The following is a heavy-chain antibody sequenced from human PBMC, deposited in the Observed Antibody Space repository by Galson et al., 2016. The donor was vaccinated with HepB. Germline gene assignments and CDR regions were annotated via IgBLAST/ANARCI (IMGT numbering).Heavy chain of an antibody. D-gene: IGHD3-16*01. V-gene: IGHV3-30*04. CDR3: VRDLDDYIWGTYRTLDY. Sequence: SLRLSCAASGFTFSGYAMHWVRQAPGKGLEWVAVVSYDGSIISYADSVKGRFTISRHNSKNTLYLQMNSLRAEDTALYYCVRDLDDYIWGTYRTLDYWGQGTLVTASS. CDR1: GFTFSGYA. CDR2: VSYDGSII. J-gene: IGHJ4*02.